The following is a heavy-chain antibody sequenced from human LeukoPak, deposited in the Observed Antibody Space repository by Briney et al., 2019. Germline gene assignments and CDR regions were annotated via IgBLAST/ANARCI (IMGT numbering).Heavy chain of an antibody. CDR3: ARVSAYCGGDCYFPLYMDV. CDR2: ISSNGGST. J-gene: IGHJ6*03. CDR1: GFTFSSYA. Sequence: GGSLRLSCAASGFTFSSYAMYWLRQAPGKGLEYVSAISSNGGSTYYANSVKGRFTISRDNSKNTLYLQMGSLRAEDMAVYYCARVSAYCGGDCYFPLYMDVWGKGTTVTVSS. V-gene: IGHV3-64*01. D-gene: IGHD2-21*01.